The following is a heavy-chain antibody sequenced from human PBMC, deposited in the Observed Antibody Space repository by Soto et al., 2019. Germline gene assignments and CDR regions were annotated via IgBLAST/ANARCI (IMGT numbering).Heavy chain of an antibody. D-gene: IGHD3-10*01. CDR1: GGSFSGYY. V-gene: IGHV4-34*01. CDR3: ARDRYGPFDY. CDR2: INHSGST. Sequence: PSETLSLTCAVYGGSFSGYYWSWIRQPPGKGLEWIGEINHSGSTNYNPSLKSRVTISVDTSKNQFSLKLSSVTAADTAVYYCARDRYGPFDYWGQGTLVTVSS. J-gene: IGHJ4*02.